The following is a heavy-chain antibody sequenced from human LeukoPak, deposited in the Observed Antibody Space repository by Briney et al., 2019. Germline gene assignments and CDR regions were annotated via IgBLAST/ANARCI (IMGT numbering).Heavy chain of an antibody. D-gene: IGHD3-10*01. CDR3: AREGKSFGSFYYYIDV. V-gene: IGHV4-4*07. J-gene: IGHJ6*03. CDR1: RGSVKGYY. CDR2: IYDSRSA. Sequence: SETLSLTCTEPRGSVKGYYRRSIRQTVGKGREWLGRIYDSRSANHNPSLKRRVRMSIYTYKTQFSLYVSSVTDGDTAAYYCAREGKSFGSFYYYIDVWGKGTPVTVSS.